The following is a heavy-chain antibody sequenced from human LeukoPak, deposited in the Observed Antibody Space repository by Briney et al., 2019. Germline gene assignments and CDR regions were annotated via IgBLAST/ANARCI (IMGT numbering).Heavy chain of an antibody. J-gene: IGHJ3*02. CDR1: GYTFTGYY. V-gene: IGHV1-2*02. D-gene: IGHD3-22*01. CDR3: ARGGDYYDTSGYYDDAFDI. Sequence: ASVKASCKASGYTFTGYYIHWVRQAPGQGLEWMGWINPKSGVTNYAQKFQGRVTMTRDTSISTAYMDLSRLRSDDTAVYYCARGGDYYDTSGYYDDAFDIWGQGTMVTVSS. CDR2: INPKSGVT.